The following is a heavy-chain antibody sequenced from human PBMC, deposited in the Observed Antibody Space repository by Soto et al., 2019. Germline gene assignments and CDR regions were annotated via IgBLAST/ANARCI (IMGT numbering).Heavy chain of an antibody. CDR2: IRSKAYGGTT. V-gene: IGHV3-49*03. D-gene: IGHD3-3*01. Sequence: GGSMRLSCTASGFTFGDYAMSWFRQAPGKGLEWVGFIRSKAYGGTTEYAASVKGRFTISRDDSKSIAYLQMNSLKTEDTAVYYCTRKHITIFGVVEFDYWGQGTLVTVSS. J-gene: IGHJ4*02. CDR1: GFTFGDYA. CDR3: TRKHITIFGVVEFDY.